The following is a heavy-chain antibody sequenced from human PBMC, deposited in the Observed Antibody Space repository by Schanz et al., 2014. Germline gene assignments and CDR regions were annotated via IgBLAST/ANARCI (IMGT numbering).Heavy chain of an antibody. Sequence: EVQLLESGGGLVQPGGSLRLSCAASGFTFNSYAMTWVRQAPGKGLEWVSSISHSGGSKYYADSVKGRFTISRDNAKISLYLQMNSLRVEDTAVYYCARDTSYGMDVWGQGTTXTVSS. CDR2: ISHSGGSK. CDR1: GFTFNSYA. CDR3: ARDTSYGMDV. J-gene: IGHJ6*02. V-gene: IGHV3-48*03.